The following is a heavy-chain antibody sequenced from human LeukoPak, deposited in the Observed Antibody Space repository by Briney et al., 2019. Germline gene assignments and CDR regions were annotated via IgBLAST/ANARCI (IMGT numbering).Heavy chain of an antibody. J-gene: IGHJ4*02. V-gene: IGHV3-7*01. Sequence: GGSLRLSCAASGLAFKSYWMTWVRQAPGKGLEWVATINQHGNKTFYMESLRGRFTISRDNAKDSLFLQMNSLRPDDTAFYYCAQLGAVDSWGQGTLVTVSS. CDR3: AQLGAVDS. D-gene: IGHD3-16*01. CDR2: INQHGNKT. CDR1: GLAFKSYW.